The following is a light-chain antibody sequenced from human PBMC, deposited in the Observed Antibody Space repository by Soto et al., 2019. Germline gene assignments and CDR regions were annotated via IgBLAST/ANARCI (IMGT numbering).Light chain of an antibody. CDR2: DAS. CDR1: QSISYY. V-gene: IGKV1-5*01. Sequence: DIQMTQSPSTLSASVGDRVTLTCRASQSISYYLAWYQQKPGIAPKLLIYDASSLESGVPSRFSGSGSGTAFTLTISSLQPDDFATYYCQLYNSYSWTFGQGTKV. J-gene: IGKJ1*01. CDR3: QLYNSYSWT.